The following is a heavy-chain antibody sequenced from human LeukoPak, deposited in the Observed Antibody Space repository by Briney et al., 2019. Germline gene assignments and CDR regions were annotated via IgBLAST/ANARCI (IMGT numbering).Heavy chain of an antibody. CDR1: GITFSTDE. D-gene: IGHD3-9*01. Sequence: PGGSLRLSCAASGITFSTDEMNWVRQAPGKGLEWISYTSSSGTITHYADSVKGRFTISRDNSKNTLYLQMNSLRAEDTAVYYCAKKYYDILTGYYVQYSAMDVWGQGTTVTVSS. V-gene: IGHV3-48*03. J-gene: IGHJ6*02. CDR3: AKKYYDILTGYYVQYSAMDV. CDR2: TSSSGTIT.